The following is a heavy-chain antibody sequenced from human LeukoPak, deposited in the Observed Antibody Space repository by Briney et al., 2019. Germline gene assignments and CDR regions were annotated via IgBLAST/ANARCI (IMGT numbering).Heavy chain of an antibody. CDR3: ARGTLYSGWSYYFDS. Sequence: SETLSLTCTVSGGSISSSSYYWGWIRQPPGKGLEWIGSIYYSGTTKYNPSLKSRVTISVDNSNNKFSLRLSSVTAADTALYYCARGTLYSGWSYYFDSWGQGTLVTVSS. CDR1: GGSISSSSYY. D-gene: IGHD6-19*01. V-gene: IGHV4-39*07. J-gene: IGHJ4*02. CDR2: IYYSGTT.